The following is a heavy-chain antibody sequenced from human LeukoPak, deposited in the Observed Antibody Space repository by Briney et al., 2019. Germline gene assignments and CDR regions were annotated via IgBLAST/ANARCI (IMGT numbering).Heavy chain of an antibody. Sequence: KPGGSLRLSCAASGFIFSSHGMNWVRQAPGKGLEWVSGISPSGDITYYADSVKGRFTISRDNSKNTVYLQMDSLRFEDTAIYYCARDNSVGDNAWWFDPWGQGTLVTVSS. D-gene: IGHD1-26*01. V-gene: IGHV3-23*01. CDR3: ARDNSVGDNAWWFDP. CDR2: ISPSGDIT. CDR1: GFIFSSHG. J-gene: IGHJ5*02.